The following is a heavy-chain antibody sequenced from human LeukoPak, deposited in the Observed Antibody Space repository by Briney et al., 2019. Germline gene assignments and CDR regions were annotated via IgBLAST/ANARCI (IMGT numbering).Heavy chain of an antibody. V-gene: IGHV1-18*01. CDR1: GYTFTSYG. Sequence: ASVKVSCKASGYTFTSYGITWVRQAPGQGPEWMGWISGDNGNTYYAQKLQGRVTMTRDTSTSTVYMELSSLRSEDTALYFCARDGTNYTFDIWGQGTMVTVSS. J-gene: IGHJ3*02. D-gene: IGHD2-8*01. CDR2: ISGDNGNT. CDR3: ARDGTNYTFDI.